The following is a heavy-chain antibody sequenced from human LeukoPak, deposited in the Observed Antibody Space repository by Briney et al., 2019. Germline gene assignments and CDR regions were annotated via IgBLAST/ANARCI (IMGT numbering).Heavy chain of an antibody. CDR1: GYSISSGCY. CDR3: ARDYYDSSGYYPYYYYYMDV. CDR2: IYYSGST. D-gene: IGHD3-22*01. Sequence: KPSETLSLTCTVSGYSISSGCYWSWIRQPPGKGLEWIGYIYYSGSTNYNPSLKSRVTISVDTSKNQFSLKLSSVTAADTAVYYCARDYYDSSGYYPYYYYYMDVWGKGTTVTISS. J-gene: IGHJ6*03. V-gene: IGHV4-61*01.